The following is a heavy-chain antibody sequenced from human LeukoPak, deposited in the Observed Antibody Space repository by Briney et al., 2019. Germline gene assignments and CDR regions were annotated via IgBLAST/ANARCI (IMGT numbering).Heavy chain of an antibody. CDR1: GFTFSSYA. Sequence: GGSLRLSCAASGFTFSSYAMHWVRQAPGKGLEWVAVISYDGSNKYYADSVKGRFTISRGNSKNTLYLQMNSLRAEDTAVYYCARDGYSSSWYYFDYWGQGTLVTVSS. J-gene: IGHJ4*02. V-gene: IGHV3-30-3*01. CDR3: ARDGYSSSWYYFDY. D-gene: IGHD6-13*01. CDR2: ISYDGSNK.